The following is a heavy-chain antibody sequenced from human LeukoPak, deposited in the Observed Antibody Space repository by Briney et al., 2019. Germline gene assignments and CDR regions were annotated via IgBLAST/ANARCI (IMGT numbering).Heavy chain of an antibody. CDR1: GGSISSYY. Sequence: SETLSLTCTVSGGSISSYYWSWIRQSPGKGLEWIGHLYHNGGTNYNPSLKSRVTMSLDTSKNQFSLRVNSVTAADSAVYYCARNGTRSVSDFYYYMDVWGKGTTVTGSS. V-gene: IGHV4-59*08. J-gene: IGHJ6*03. CDR3: ARNGTRSVSDFYYYMDV. D-gene: IGHD3-10*01. CDR2: LYHNGGT.